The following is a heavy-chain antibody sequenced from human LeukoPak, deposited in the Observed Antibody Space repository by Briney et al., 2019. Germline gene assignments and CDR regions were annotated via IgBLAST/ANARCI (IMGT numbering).Heavy chain of an antibody. Sequence: VSSVKVSCKASGYTFTGYYMHWVRQAPGQGLEWMGWNNPNSGGTNYAQKFQGRVTMTRDTSISTAYMELSRLRSDDTAVYYCARVSGSYSPPDYWGQGTLVTVSS. V-gene: IGHV1-2*02. J-gene: IGHJ4*02. CDR2: NNPNSGGT. D-gene: IGHD1-26*01. CDR3: ARVSGSYSPPDY. CDR1: GYTFTGYY.